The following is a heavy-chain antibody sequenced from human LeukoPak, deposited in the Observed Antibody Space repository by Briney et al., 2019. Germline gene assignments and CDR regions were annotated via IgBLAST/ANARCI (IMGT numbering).Heavy chain of an antibody. Sequence: GGSLRLSCAASGFTFSSYGMRWVRQAPGKGLEWVSFIRYDGSSKYYADSVKGRFTISRDNSKNTLYLQMNSLRAEDTAMYYCAKDQDYGDYHFDYWGQGTLVTVSS. CDR3: AKDQDYGDYHFDY. CDR1: GFTFSSYG. CDR2: IRYDGSSK. V-gene: IGHV3-30*02. J-gene: IGHJ4*02. D-gene: IGHD4-17*01.